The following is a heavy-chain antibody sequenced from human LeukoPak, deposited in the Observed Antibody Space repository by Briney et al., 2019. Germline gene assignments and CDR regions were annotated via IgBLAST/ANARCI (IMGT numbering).Heavy chain of an antibody. Sequence: GASVKVSCKASGYTFNSHGITWVRQAPGQGLELMGWISAYIGNTNYAQKFQGRVTMTTDTSTSTAYMELRSLRSDDTAVYYCARDQYYDSKGWFDPWGQGTLVTVSS. CDR1: GYTFNSHG. J-gene: IGHJ5*02. D-gene: IGHD3-22*01. CDR2: ISAYIGNT. V-gene: IGHV1-18*01. CDR3: ARDQYYDSKGWFDP.